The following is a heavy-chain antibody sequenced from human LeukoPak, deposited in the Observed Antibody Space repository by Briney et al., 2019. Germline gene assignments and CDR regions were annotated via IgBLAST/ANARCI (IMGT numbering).Heavy chain of an antibody. V-gene: IGHV4-39*07. Sequence: PSETLSLTCTVSGGSISSSSYYWGWIRQPPGKGLEWIGSIYYSGSTYYNPSLKSRVTISVDTSKNQFSLKLSSVTAADTAVYYCARDRGLRPFDYWGQGTLVTVSS. CDR3: ARDRGLRPFDY. CDR2: IYYSGST. D-gene: IGHD5-24*01. CDR1: GGSISSSSYY. J-gene: IGHJ4*02.